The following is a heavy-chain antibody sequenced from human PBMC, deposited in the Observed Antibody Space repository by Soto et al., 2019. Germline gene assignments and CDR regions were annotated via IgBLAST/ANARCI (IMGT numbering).Heavy chain of an antibody. V-gene: IGHV1-46*03. CDR3: ARGLYFDTLTGQGY. Sequence: QVQLVQSGAEVKKPGASANVSCEASGYTFSSYYIHWVRQAPGRGLEWMGSISPTTGRTTYAQRFQRSVPMTRDTSTTTVYVELSSLSSEDAAVYYCARGLYFDTLTGQGYWGQGTLVTVSS. CDR1: GYTFSSYY. J-gene: IGHJ4*02. CDR2: ISPTTGRT. D-gene: IGHD3-9*01.